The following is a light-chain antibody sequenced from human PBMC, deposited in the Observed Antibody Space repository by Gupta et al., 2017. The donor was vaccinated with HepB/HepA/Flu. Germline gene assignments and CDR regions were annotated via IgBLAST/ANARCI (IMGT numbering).Light chain of an antibody. Sequence: SYVLTQPPSVSVAPGKTATITCGENNIGSKSVHWYQQKPGQAPVLVVYDDRDRPLGIPERFSGSNSGNTATLTISRVEAGDEADYYCQVWDGDSDQYVFGTGTKVTV. CDR1: NIGSKS. CDR3: QVWDGDSDQYV. V-gene: IGLV3-21*03. CDR2: DDR. J-gene: IGLJ1*01.